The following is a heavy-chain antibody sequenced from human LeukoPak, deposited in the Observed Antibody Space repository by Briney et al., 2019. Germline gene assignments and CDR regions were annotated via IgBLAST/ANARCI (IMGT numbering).Heavy chain of an antibody. V-gene: IGHV3-7*01. CDR2: IKQDGSEK. J-gene: IGHJ4*02. Sequence: PGGSLRLSCAASGFTFSSYWMSWVRQAPGKGLEWVANIKQDGSEKYYVDSVKGRFTISRDNAKNSLYLQMNSLRAEDTAVYYCARGREMDYGSGELRETYYFDYWGQGTLVTVSS. CDR3: ARGREMDYGSGELRETYYFDY. CDR1: GFTFSSYW. D-gene: IGHD3-10*01.